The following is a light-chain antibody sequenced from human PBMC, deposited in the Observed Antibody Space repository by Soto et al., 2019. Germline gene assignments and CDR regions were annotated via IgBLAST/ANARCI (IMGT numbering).Light chain of an antibody. CDR2: GVP. CDR3: QVYGSSAKT. J-gene: IGKJ1*01. CDR1: QTVTGCY. V-gene: IGKV3-20*01. Sequence: EIVLAQSPDALSLSPGERAARSCRGGQTVTGCYLSWYQQKTGQAPTLLIYGVPTGATGIPDRFSGSGSGTDFPLPISRLEPEDFAVYFCQVYGSSAKTFGQGTKVEIK.